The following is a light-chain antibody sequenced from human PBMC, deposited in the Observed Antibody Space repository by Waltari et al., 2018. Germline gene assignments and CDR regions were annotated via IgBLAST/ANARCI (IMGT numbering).Light chain of an antibody. Sequence: DIQLTQSPSFLSASVGDRVTITCRASQGINNFLAWYQQRPGKAPKFLLYAASPLQSGVPSRFSGSGSGTEFTLTVSSLQPEDFATYYCQQTYTTLGTFGQGTKVEIK. J-gene: IGKJ1*01. CDR2: AAS. V-gene: IGKV1-9*01. CDR3: QQTYTTLGT. CDR1: QGINNF.